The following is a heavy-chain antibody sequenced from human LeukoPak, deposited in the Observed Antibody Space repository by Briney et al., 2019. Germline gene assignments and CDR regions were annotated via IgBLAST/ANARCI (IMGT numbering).Heavy chain of an antibody. CDR1: GYSISSGYY. V-gene: IGHV4-38-2*02. Sequence: PSETLSLTCTVSGYSISSGYYWGWIRQPPGKGLEWIGSIYHSGSTYYNPSLKSRVTISVDTSKNQFSLKLSSVTAADTAVYYCARGEGSYSSGWYEFFDYWGQGTLVTVSS. CDR2: IYHSGST. CDR3: ARGEGSYSSGWYEFFDY. J-gene: IGHJ4*02. D-gene: IGHD6-19*01.